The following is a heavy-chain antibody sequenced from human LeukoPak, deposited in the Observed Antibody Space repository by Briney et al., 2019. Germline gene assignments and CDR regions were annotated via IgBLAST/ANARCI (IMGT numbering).Heavy chain of an antibody. CDR1: GGSISSYY. CDR2: IYYSGST. D-gene: IGHD3-10*01. J-gene: IGHJ4*02. Sequence: SETLSLTCTVSGGSISSYYWGWIRQPPGKGLEWIGYIYYSGSTNYNPSLKSRVTISVDTSKNQFSLKLSSVTAADTAVYYCAREAPHYYGSGSLDYWGQGTLVTVSS. V-gene: IGHV4-59*01. CDR3: AREAPHYYGSGSLDY.